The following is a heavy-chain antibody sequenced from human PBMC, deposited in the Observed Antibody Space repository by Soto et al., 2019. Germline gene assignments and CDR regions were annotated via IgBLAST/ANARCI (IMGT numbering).Heavy chain of an antibody. J-gene: IGHJ4*02. CDR2: ISYDGSNK. CDR1: GFTFSSYA. CDR3: ARDHDFWSGPDY. D-gene: IGHD3-3*01. V-gene: IGHV3-30-3*01. Sequence: GGSLRLSCAASGFTFSSYAMHWVRQAPGKGLEWVAVISYDGSNKYYADSVKGRFTISRDNSKNTLYPQMNSLRAEDTAVYYCARDHDFWSGPDYWGQGTLVTVSS.